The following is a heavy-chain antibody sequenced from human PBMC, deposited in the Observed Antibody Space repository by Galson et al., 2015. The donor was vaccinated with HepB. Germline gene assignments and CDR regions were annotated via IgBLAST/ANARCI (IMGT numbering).Heavy chain of an antibody. D-gene: IGHD3-3*01. J-gene: IGHJ4*02. CDR1: GFTFSSYG. CDR2: ISYDGSNK. CDR3: AKGAFAIFGVVIASADFDY. Sequence: SLRLSCAASGFTFSSYGMHWVRQAPGKGLEWVAVISYDGSNKYYADSVKGRFTISRDNSKNTLYLQMNSLRAEDTAVYYCAKGAFAIFGVVIASADFDYWGQGTLVTVSS. V-gene: IGHV3-30*18.